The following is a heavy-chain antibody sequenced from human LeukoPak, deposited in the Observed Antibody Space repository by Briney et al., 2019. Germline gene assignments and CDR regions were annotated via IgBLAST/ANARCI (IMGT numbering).Heavy chain of an antibody. CDR3: ARDHRGIAAAGTATDY. V-gene: IGHV3-33*01. D-gene: IGHD6-13*01. J-gene: IGHJ4*02. CDR2: IWYDGSNK. Sequence: PGGSLRLSCAASGFTFSSYGMHWVRQAPGKGLEWVAVIWYDGSNKYYADSVKGRFTISRDNSKNTLYLQMNSLRAEDTAVYYCARDHRGIAAAGTATDYWGQGTLATVSS. CDR1: GFTFSSYG.